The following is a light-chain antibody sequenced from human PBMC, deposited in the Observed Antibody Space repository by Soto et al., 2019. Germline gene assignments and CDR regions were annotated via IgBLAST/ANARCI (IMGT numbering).Light chain of an antibody. CDR2: GAS. Sequence: EIVMTQSPATLSASPGDRATISCRASQSVSSNLAWYQQKPGKAPMLLIYGASTSATGIPARFSGSGSGTEFTLTSSSLQYADFAVYYCQQYNNWPPYTFGQGTKLEIK. CDR1: QSVSSN. V-gene: IGKV3-15*01. CDR3: QQYNNWPPYT. J-gene: IGKJ2*01.